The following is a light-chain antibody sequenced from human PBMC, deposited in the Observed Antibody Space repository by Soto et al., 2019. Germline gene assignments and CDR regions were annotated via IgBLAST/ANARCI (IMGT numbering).Light chain of an antibody. CDR1: KLGDKY. CDR2: QDS. Sequence: SYELTQPPSVSVSPGQTASITCSGDKLGDKYACWYQQKPGQSPVLVIYQDSKRPSGIPERFSGSNPGNTATLTISGTQAMDEADYSCQAWDSPYVVFGGGTKVTVL. CDR3: QAWDSPYVV. J-gene: IGLJ2*01. V-gene: IGLV3-1*01.